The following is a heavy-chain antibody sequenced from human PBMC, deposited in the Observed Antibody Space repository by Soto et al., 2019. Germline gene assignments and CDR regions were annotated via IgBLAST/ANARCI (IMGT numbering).Heavy chain of an antibody. V-gene: IGHV4-34*01. D-gene: IGHD5-12*01. Sequence: QVQLQQWGAGLLKPSETLSLNCAVNGGSLSGYYWSWIRQPPGKGLEWIGEIKDGGRTNYSPSLTTRATISSDASNHQFPLGLYSVTAADTGVYFCARGHEGVVAAHWDQGTLVTVSS. CDR1: GGSLSGYY. CDR3: ARGHEGVVAAH. J-gene: IGHJ4*02. CDR2: IKDGGRT.